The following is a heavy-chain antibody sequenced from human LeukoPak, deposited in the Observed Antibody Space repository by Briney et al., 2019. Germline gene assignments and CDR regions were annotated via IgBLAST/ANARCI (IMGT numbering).Heavy chain of an antibody. D-gene: IGHD3-3*01. V-gene: IGHV4-38-2*01. CDR3: ARPRTYYDFWSSYYGGAFDI. CDR2: IYHSGST. J-gene: IGHJ3*02. CDR1: GYSISSGYY. Sequence: SSETLSLTCAVSGYSISSGYYWGWIRQPPGKGLEWIGSIYHSGSTYYNPSLKSRVTISVDTSKNQFSLKLSSVTAADTAVYYCARPRTYYDFWSSYYGGAFDIWGQGTMVTVSS.